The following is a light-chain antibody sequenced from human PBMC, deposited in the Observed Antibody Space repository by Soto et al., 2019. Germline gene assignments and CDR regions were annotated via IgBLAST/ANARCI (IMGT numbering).Light chain of an antibody. CDR3: GSYTRQNTRV. CDR1: SSDVGGYNY. V-gene: IGLV2-14*01. J-gene: IGLJ3*02. CDR2: EVT. Sequence: QSALTQPASVSGSPGQSITISCTGTSSDVGGYNYVSWYQQHPGKAPKHRIYEVTNRPSGVSNRFSGSKSGNTASLTISGLQAEDEADYFCGSYTRQNTRVFGGGTKLTVL.